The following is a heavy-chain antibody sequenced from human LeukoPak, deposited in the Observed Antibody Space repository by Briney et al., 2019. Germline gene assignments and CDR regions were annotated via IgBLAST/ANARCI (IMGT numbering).Heavy chain of an antibody. CDR2: ISGMSSTI. Sequence: GGSLRLSCAASGFTFRSYSMNWVRQAPGKGLEWVSFISGMSSTIYYADSVKGRFTISRDNAKNSVYLRMNSLRDEDTAVYYCARDSSDAYNPEPGYWGQGTLVTVSS. CDR3: ARDSSDAYNPEPGY. J-gene: IGHJ4*02. CDR1: GFTFRSYS. D-gene: IGHD1-1*01. V-gene: IGHV3-48*02.